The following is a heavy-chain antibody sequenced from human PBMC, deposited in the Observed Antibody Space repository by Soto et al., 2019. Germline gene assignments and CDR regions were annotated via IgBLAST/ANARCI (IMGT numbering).Heavy chain of an antibody. CDR2: IIPILDIA. CDR3: ATETLGFDY. CDR1: GGTFSSYT. D-gene: IGHD7-27*01. V-gene: IGHV1-69*02. J-gene: IGHJ4*02. Sequence: SVKVSCKASGGTFSSYTIIWVRQAPGQGLEWMGRIIPILDIANYAQKFQGRVTITANKSTSTAYMELSSLRSEDTAVYYCATETLGFDYWGQGTLVTAPQ.